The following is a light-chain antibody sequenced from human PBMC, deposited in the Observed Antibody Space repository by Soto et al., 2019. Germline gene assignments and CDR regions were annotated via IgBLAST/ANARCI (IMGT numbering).Light chain of an antibody. V-gene: IGKV3-20*01. J-gene: IGKJ2*01. CDR1: QSVSSSY. Sequence: EIVLTQSPGTLSLSPGERATLSCRASQSVSSSYLAWYQQKPGQAPRLLIYAASNRATGIPDRFSGSGSGTDFTLTISRLEPEDFAVYYCQQHGSSPYTFGQGNTLAIK. CDR2: AAS. CDR3: QQHGSSPYT.